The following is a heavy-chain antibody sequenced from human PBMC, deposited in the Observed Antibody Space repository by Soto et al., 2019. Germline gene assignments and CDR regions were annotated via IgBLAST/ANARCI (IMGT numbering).Heavy chain of an antibody. CDR2: ISNSGSTI. CDR1: EFTFSDYY. Sequence: QVQLVEAGGGLVKPGGSLRLSCAASEFTFSDYYMTRIRQAPGKGLEWVSYISNSGSTIYYADSVKGRFTISRDNAKNSLYLQMNSLRAEDTAVYYCARGLAYGDYGWLDPWGQGTLVTVSP. V-gene: IGHV3-11*01. J-gene: IGHJ5*02. D-gene: IGHD4-17*01. CDR3: ARGLAYGDYGWLDP.